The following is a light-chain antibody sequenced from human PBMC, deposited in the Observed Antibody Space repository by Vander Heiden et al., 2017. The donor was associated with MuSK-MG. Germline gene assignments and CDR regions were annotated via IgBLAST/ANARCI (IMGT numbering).Light chain of an antibody. CDR1: QGISNY. CDR2: AAS. J-gene: IGKJ3*01. V-gene: IGKV1-27*01. CDR3: QKYNSATFT. Sequence: DIQMTQSPSSLSASVGDRVTITCRASQGISNYLAWYQQKPGKVPKLLIYAASTLQSGVPSRFSGSGSGTDFTLTISSMQHEDVATYYCQKYNSATFTFGPGTKVDIK.